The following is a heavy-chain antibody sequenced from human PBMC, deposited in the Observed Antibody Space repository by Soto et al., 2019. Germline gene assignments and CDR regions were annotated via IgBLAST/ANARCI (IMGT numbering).Heavy chain of an antibody. CDR2: ISYDGSNK. CDR1: GFTFSSYA. J-gene: IGHJ4*02. Sequence: GGSLRLSCAASGFTFSSYAMHWVRQAPGKGLEWVAVISYDGSNKYYADSVKGRFTISRDNSKNTLYLQMNSLRAEDTAVYYCARDSDRHYYDSSGYPDYWGQGTLVTVSS. V-gene: IGHV3-30-3*01. CDR3: ARDSDRHYYDSSGYPDY. D-gene: IGHD3-22*01.